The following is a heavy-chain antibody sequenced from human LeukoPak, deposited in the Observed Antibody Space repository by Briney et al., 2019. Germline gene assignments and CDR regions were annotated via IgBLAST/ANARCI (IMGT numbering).Heavy chain of an antibody. J-gene: IGHJ4*02. V-gene: IGHV4-34*01. Sequence: SETLSLTCAVYGGSFSGYYWSWIRQPPGKGLEWIGEINHSGSTNYNPSLKSRVTISVDTSKNQLSLRLVSVTATDTAMYYCARRDCGRTSYHTPGGTDHWGQGTLVTVSS. CDR2: INHSGST. CDR3: ARRDCGRTSYHTPGGTDH. D-gene: IGHD2-2*02. CDR1: GGSFSGYY.